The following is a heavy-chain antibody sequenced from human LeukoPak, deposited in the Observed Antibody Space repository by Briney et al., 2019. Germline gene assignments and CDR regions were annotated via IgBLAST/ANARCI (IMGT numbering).Heavy chain of an antibody. V-gene: IGHV4-59*01. CDR2: MYYSGST. D-gene: IGHD2/OR15-2a*01. J-gene: IGHJ6*03. Sequence: SETLSLTCTVSGVSISSYYWSWIRQPAGKGLEWIGYMYYSGSTNYNPSLKSRVTISVGTSKNQFSLKLSSVTAADTAIYYCATFRTGSMDVWGKGTTVTISS. CDR1: GVSISSYY. CDR3: ATFRTGSMDV.